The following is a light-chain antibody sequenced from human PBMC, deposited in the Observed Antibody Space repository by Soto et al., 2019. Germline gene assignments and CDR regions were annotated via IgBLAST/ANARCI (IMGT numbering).Light chain of an antibody. CDR3: QQRSNWPLLT. Sequence: EIVLTQSPATLSLSPGERATLSCRASQSVSNSLAWYQQKPGQAPRLLIYDASNRATGIPARFSGSGSGTDFTLTISSLEPEDSAVYYCQQRSNWPLLTFGGGTKVEIK. V-gene: IGKV3-11*01. CDR2: DAS. CDR1: QSVSNS. J-gene: IGKJ4*01.